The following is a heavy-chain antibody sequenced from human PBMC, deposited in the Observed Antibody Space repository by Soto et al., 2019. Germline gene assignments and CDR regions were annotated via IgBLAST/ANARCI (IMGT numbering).Heavy chain of an antibody. V-gene: IGHV3-30*18. D-gene: IGHD2-2*01. J-gene: IGHJ4*02. Sequence: QVQLVESGGGVVQPGRSLRLSCAASGFTFSSYDMHWVRQAPGKGLEWVAVISYDGSNKYYADSVKGRFTISRDNSKNTLYLQMNSLRAEDTAVYYCAKVDSLGYCSSTSCHDYWGQGTLVTVSS. CDR1: GFTFSSYD. CDR2: ISYDGSNK. CDR3: AKVDSLGYCSSTSCHDY.